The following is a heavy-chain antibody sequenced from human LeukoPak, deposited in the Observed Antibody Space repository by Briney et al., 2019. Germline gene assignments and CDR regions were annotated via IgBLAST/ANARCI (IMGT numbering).Heavy chain of an antibody. CDR2: TSAYNGNT. CDR1: GYTFTNYI. Sequence: ASVKVSCKASGYTFTNYIINWVRQAPGQGLEWMGWTSAYNGNTNYAQKLQGRVTMTTDTSTSTAYMELRSLRSEDTAVYYCARDQRGFGELAYFDYWGQGTLVTVSS. D-gene: IGHD3-10*01. J-gene: IGHJ4*02. CDR3: ARDQRGFGELAYFDY. V-gene: IGHV1-18*01.